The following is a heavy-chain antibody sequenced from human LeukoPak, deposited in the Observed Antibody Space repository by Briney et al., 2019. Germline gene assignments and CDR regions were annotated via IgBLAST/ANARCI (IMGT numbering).Heavy chain of an antibody. CDR2: ISYDGSNK. D-gene: IGHD1-26*01. V-gene: IGHV3-30*01. CDR3: ARDPRSWVGATNPSDY. CDR1: GFTFSNSA. Sequence: GGSLRLSCAASGFTFSNSAMSWVRQAPGKGLEWVAVISYDGSNKYYADSVKGRFTISRDNSKNTLYLQMNSLRAEDTAVYYCARDPRSWVGATNPSDYWGQGTLVTVSS. J-gene: IGHJ4*02.